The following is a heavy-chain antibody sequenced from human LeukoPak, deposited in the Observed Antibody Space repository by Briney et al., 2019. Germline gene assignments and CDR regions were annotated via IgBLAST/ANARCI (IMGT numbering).Heavy chain of an antibody. CDR3: ARESGYGSGSYPDY. CDR2: IYSGGST. CDR1: GFSFSRHG. V-gene: IGHV3-66*01. Sequence: GGSLRLSCAASGFSFSRHGMHWVRQAPGKGLEWVSIIYSGGSTYYADSVKGRFTISRDNAKNSLYLQMNSLRAEDTAVYYCARESGYGSGSYPDYWGQGTLVTVSS. J-gene: IGHJ4*02. D-gene: IGHD3-10*01.